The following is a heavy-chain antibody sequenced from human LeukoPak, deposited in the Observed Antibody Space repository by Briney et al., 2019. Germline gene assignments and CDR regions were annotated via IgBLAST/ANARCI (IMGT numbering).Heavy chain of an antibody. V-gene: IGHV4-59*01. D-gene: IGHD4-17*01. CDR1: GGSISSYY. J-gene: IGHJ6*04. CDR3: ARDGRGYGDTLAV. CDR2: IYYSGGT. Sequence: SETLSLTCTVSGGSISSYYWSWIRQPPGKGLEWIGYIYYSGGTNYNPSLKSRVTISVDTSKNQFSLKLSSVTAADTAVYYCARDGRGYGDTLAVWGKGTTVTVSS.